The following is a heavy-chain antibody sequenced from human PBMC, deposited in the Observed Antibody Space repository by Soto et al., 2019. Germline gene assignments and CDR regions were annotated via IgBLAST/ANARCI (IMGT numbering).Heavy chain of an antibody. D-gene: IGHD5-18*01. V-gene: IGHV4-59*01. J-gene: IGHJ6*02. CDR2: VFYTGRA. CDR1: GGSLGSYY. Sequence: SETLSLTCTVSGGSLGSYYWSWIRQPPGKGLEWIGYVFYTGRANYNASPKSRVSISLDTSNYQFSLKLSSVTAADTAVYYCARGGRIVDTGIGYYYYHAMDVWGQGTTVTVSS. CDR3: ARGGRIVDTGIGYYYYHAMDV.